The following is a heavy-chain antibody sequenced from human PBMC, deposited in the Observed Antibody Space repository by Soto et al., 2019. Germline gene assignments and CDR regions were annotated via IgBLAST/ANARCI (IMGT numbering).Heavy chain of an antibody. D-gene: IGHD6-13*01. Sequence: GGSLRLSCAASGFSVSSNYMSWVRQGPGKGLEWISVIYSGGSTYYADSVKGRFTISRDNSKNIVYLQMSSLRAEDTAVYYCARRIATTSTNWFDPWGQGTLVTVSS. CDR1: GFSVSSNY. CDR2: IYSGGST. V-gene: IGHV3-53*01. CDR3: ARRIATTSTNWFDP. J-gene: IGHJ5*02.